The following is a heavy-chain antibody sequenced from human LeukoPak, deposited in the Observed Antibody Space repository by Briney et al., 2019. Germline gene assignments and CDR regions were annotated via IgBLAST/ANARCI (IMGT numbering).Heavy chain of an antibody. Sequence: SETLSLTCTVSGGSISSYYWSWIRQPPGKGLEWIGYIYYSGSTNYNPSLKSRVTISVDTSKNQFSLKLSSVTAADTAVYYCARGRGLEGWNFDLWGRGTLVTVSS. CDR1: GGSISSYY. CDR2: IYYSGST. J-gene: IGHJ2*01. D-gene: IGHD3-10*01. V-gene: IGHV4-59*12. CDR3: ARGRGLEGWNFDL.